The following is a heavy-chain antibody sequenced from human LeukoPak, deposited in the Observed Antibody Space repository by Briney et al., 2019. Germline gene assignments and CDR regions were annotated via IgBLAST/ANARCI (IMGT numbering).Heavy chain of an antibody. CDR3: AKDPNGDYIGTFDI. CDR2: IGGSGGNI. J-gene: IGHJ3*02. CDR1: QFNFNKFG. V-gene: IGHV3-23*01. Sequence: QPGGSLRLSCATSQFNFNKFGMTWVRQAPGKGLEWVASIGGSGGNIQYSDSVRGRFAISRDNSKNTLYLHMNSLRADDTAVYYCAKDPNGDYIGTFDIWGQGTLVTVSP. D-gene: IGHD4-17*01.